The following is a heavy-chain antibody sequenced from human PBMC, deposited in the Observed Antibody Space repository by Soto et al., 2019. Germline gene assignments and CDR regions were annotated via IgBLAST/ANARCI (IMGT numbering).Heavy chain of an antibody. CDR1: GYTFTGYY. CDR2: INPNSGGT. CDR3: ARGPHGSGSPYYYYGMDV. J-gene: IGHJ6*02. D-gene: IGHD3-10*01. Sequence: ASVKVSCKASGYTFTGYYMHWVRQAPGQGLEWMGWINPNSGGTNYAQKFQGWVTMTRDTSISTAYMELSRLRSDDTAVYYCARGPHGSGSPYYYYGMDVWGQGTTVTVSS. V-gene: IGHV1-2*04.